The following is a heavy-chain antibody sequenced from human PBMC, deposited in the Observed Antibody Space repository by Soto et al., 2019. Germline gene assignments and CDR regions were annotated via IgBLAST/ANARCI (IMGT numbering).Heavy chain of an antibody. Sequence: SETLSLTCTVSGGSISSSSYYWGWIRQPPGQGLEWIGSIYYSGSTYYNPSLKSRVTISVDTSKNQFSLKLSSVTAADTAVYYCARLEWDSSGYSSYYFDYWGQGTLVTVSS. CDR2: IYYSGST. CDR3: ARLEWDSSGYSSYYFDY. D-gene: IGHD3-22*01. V-gene: IGHV4-39*01. J-gene: IGHJ4*02. CDR1: GGSISSSSYY.